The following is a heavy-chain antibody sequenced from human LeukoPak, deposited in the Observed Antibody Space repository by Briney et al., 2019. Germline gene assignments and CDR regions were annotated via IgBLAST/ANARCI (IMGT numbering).Heavy chain of an antibody. J-gene: IGHJ4*02. CDR3: AKNIGGFDY. D-gene: IGHD4-23*01. CDR2: FSASDGSR. CDR1: GFSFSSYG. V-gene: IGHV3-23*01. Sequence: GGSLTLSCEASGFSFSSYGMSWVRQAPGEGLEWVSGFSASDGSRYYADSVKGRFTISRDNSKNTLYLQMNSLRAEDTAVYYCAKNIGGFDYWGQGTQVTVSS.